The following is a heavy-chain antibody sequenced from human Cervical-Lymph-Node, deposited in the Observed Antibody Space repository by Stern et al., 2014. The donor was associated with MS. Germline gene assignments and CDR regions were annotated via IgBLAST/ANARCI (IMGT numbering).Heavy chain of an antibody. J-gene: IGHJ4*02. CDR1: GFTFSRYG. CDR2: ISYDGNHK. D-gene: IGHD2-8*01. CDR3: ARDYEDTSMLFDH. Sequence: VHLVESGGAVVQPGRSLRLACAASGFTFSRYGMHLVRQALGKGMGLVTVISYDGNHKYYAASVKGRFTISRDNSKNTLHLQMNSVTPDDTAIYYCARDYEDTSMLFDHWGQGTLVTVSS. V-gene: IGHV3-30*03.